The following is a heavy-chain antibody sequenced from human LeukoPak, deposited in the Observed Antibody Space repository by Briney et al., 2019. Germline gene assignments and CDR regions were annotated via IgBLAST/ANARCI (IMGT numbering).Heavy chain of an antibody. CDR2: VSSSGGNI. D-gene: IGHD4-17*01. J-gene: IGHJ6*03. CDR3: ARTPGMTTVTNSYYNFYIDV. CDR1: GFAFSDYY. V-gene: IGHV3-11*04. Sequence: GGXLRLSCAASGFAFSDYYMIWIRQAPGRGLEWVSHVSSSGGNIYYAESVKGRLPISRDNGRNSLFLQMDSLRVDDTAVYYCARTPGMTTVTNSYYNFYIDVWGKGTTVTVSS.